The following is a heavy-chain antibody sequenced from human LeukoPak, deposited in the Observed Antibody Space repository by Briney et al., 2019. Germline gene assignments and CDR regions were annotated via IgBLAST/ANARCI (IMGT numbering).Heavy chain of an antibody. CDR2: IYTSGST. D-gene: IGHD1-7*01. J-gene: IGHJ4*02. CDR3: ARDLPYNWNYVPFDY. V-gene: IGHV4-4*07. CDR1: GGSISGYY. Sequence: SETLCLTCTVSGGSISGYYWSWIRQPAGKGLEWIGRIYTSGSTNYNPSLKSRVTMSVDTSKNQFSLKLSSVTAADTAVYYCARDLPYNWNYVPFDYWGQGTLVTVSS.